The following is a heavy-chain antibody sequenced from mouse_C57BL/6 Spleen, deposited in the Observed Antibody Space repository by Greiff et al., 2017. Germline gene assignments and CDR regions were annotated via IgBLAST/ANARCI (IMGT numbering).Heavy chain of an antibody. J-gene: IGHJ3*01. CDR1: GYTFTSYW. D-gene: IGHD2-4*01. V-gene: IGHV1-7*01. CDR2: INPSSGYT. CDR3: ARGDYDYDPLAY. Sequence: QVQLKQSGAELAKPGASVKLSCKASGYTFTSYWMHWVKQRPGQGLAWIGYINPSSGYTKYNQKFKDKATLTADKSSSTAYMQLSSLTYEDSAVYYCARGDYDYDPLAYWGQGTLVTVSA.